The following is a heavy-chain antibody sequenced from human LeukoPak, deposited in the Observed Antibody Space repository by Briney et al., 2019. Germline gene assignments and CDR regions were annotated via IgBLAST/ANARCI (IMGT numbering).Heavy chain of an antibody. V-gene: IGHV4-59*08. CDR1: GGSISSYY. CDR2: IYYSGST. J-gene: IGHJ4*02. D-gene: IGHD3-22*01. CDR3: ARHDPIYDSLDY. Sequence: SETLSLTCTVSGGSISSYYWSWIRQPPGKGLEWIGYIYYSGSTNYNPSLKSRVTISVDTSKNQFSLKLSSVTAADTAVYYCARHDPIYDSLDYWGQGTLVTVSS.